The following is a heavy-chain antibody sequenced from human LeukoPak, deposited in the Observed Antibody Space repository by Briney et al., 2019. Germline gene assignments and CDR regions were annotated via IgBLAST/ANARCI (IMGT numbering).Heavy chain of an antibody. CDR1: GGTISRYY. Sequence: PSETLSLTCTVSGGTISRYYWSWIRQSPGKGLEWIGYIYSSGSTNSNPSLKSRVTISVDTSKNQFSLKLSSVTAADTAVYYCARSGFTRIPNWFDPWGQGTLVTVS. CDR3: ARSGFTRIPNWFDP. V-gene: IGHV4-59*08. CDR2: IYSSGST. D-gene: IGHD3-10*01. J-gene: IGHJ5*02.